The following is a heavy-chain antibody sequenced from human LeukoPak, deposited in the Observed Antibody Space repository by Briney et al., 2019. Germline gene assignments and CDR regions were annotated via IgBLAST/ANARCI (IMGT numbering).Heavy chain of an antibody. CDR3: ARGLQGYYYDSSGYTTYYYYYGMDV. V-gene: IGHV1-2*02. CDR2: INPNSGGT. J-gene: IGHJ6*02. Sequence: ASVKVSCKASGYTFTGYYMHWVRQAPGQGLEWMGWINPNSGGTNYAQKFQGRVTVTRDTSISTAYMELSRLRSDDTAVYYCARGLQGYYYDSSGYTTYYYYYGMDVWGQETTVTVSS. D-gene: IGHD3-22*01. CDR1: GYTFTGYY.